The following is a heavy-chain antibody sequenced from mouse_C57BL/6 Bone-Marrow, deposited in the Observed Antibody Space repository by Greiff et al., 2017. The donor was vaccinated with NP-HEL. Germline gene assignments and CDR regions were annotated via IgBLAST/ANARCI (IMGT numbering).Heavy chain of an antibody. CDR1: GYTFTDYY. J-gene: IGHJ2*01. CDR2: INPYNGGT. V-gene: IGHV1-19*01. CDR3: ARSYYSS. Sequence: VQLKESGPVLVKPGASVKMSCKASGYTFTDYYMNWVKQSHGKSLEWIGVINPYNGGTSYNQKFKGKATLTVDKSSSTAYMELNSLTSEDSAVYYCARSYYSSWGQGTTLTVSS. D-gene: IGHD2-5*01.